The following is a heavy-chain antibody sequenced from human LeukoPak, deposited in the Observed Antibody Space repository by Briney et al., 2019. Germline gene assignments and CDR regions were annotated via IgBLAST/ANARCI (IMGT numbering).Heavy chain of an antibody. Sequence: ASVKVSCKASGYTFTGYYMHWVRQAPGQGLEWMGWINPNSGGTNYAQKFQGRVTMTRDTSISTAYMELSRLRSDDTAVYYCARGSRATTFYYGSGSSIIFDYWGQGTLVTVSS. V-gene: IGHV1-2*02. CDR3: ARGSRATTFYYGSGSSIIFDY. J-gene: IGHJ4*02. CDR2: INPNSGGT. CDR1: GYTFTGYY. D-gene: IGHD3-10*01.